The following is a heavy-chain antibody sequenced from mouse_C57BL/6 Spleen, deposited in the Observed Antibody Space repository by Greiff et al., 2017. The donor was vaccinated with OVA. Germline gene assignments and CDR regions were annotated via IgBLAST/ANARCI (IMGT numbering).Heavy chain of an antibody. D-gene: IGHD4-1*01. Sequence: VQLQQSGAELVKPGASVKISCKASGYAFSSYWMNWVKQRPGKGLEWIGQIYPGDGDTNYNGKFKGKATLTADKSSSTAYMQLSSLTSEDSAVYFCASGNLGLAWFAYWGQGTLVTVSA. V-gene: IGHV1-80*01. J-gene: IGHJ3*01. CDR1: GYAFSSYW. CDR2: IYPGDGDT. CDR3: ASGNLGLAWFAY.